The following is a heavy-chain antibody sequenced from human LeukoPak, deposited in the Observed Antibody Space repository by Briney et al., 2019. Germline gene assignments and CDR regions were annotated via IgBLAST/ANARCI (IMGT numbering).Heavy chain of an antibody. V-gene: IGHV3-21*01. CDR2: ISSSSSYI. D-gene: IGHD5-12*01. CDR3: ARDGGYEYYFYY. J-gene: IGHJ4*02. CDR1: GFTFSSYS. Sequence: GGSLRLSCAASGFTFSSYSMNWVRQAPGKGLEWVSSISSSSSYIYYADSVQRRFTISRDNAKTSLYLQMNSLRADDTAVYYCARDGGYEYYFYYWGQGTLVTVSS.